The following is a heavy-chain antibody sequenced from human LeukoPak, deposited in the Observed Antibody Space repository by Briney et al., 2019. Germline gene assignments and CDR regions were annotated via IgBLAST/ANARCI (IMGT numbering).Heavy chain of an antibody. CDR2: ISISGSKT. J-gene: IGHJ4*02. CDR1: EFDFSSHA. V-gene: IGHV3-23*01. CDR3: ARAGYCSSTSCHDGSSGWLPNDY. D-gene: IGHD2-2*01. Sequence: PGGSLRLSCAASEFDFSSHAMTWVRQAPGKGLEWVSAISISGSKTYYADSVKGRFTISRDNSKNTLYLQMNSLRAEDTAVYYCARAGYCSSTSCHDGSSGWLPNDYWGQGALVTVSS.